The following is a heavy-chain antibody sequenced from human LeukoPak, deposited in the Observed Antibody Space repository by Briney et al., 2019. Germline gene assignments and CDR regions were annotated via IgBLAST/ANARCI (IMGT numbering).Heavy chain of an antibody. CDR2: IKQDASEK. Sequence: SGGALRLSCAASGFTFSSYWMTWVRQAPGNGLEGVANIKQDASEKYYVDSVKGRFTISSDNAKNLLDLQMNSLRVQATALYYCARRGNYGSGNQEYWGQGTLVTVSS. CDR1: GFTFSSYW. V-gene: IGHV3-7*03. CDR3: ARRGNYGSGNQEY. D-gene: IGHD3-10*01. J-gene: IGHJ4*02.